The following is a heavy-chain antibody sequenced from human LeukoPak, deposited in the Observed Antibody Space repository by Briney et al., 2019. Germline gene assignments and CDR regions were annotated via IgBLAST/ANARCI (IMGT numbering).Heavy chain of an antibody. D-gene: IGHD3-3*01. CDR1: GYTFTSYA. CDR2: INAGNGNT. Sequence: GASVTVSFKASGYTFTSYAMHWVRQAPGQRLEWMGWINAGNGNTKYSQKFQGRVTITRDTSASTAYMELSSLRSEDTAVYYCARGIWGDFWSGYPYGMDVWGQGTTVTVSS. CDR3: ARGIWGDFWSGYPYGMDV. V-gene: IGHV1-3*01. J-gene: IGHJ6*02.